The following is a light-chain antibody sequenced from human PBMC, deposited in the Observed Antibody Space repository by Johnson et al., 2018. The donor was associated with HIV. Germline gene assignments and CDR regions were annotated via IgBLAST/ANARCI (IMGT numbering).Light chain of an antibody. J-gene: IGLJ1*01. CDR2: END. CDR3: GTWDSSLTAGL. V-gene: IGLV1-51*02. CDR1: SSNIGNSY. Sequence: QSVLTQPPSVSAAPGQKVTISCSGSSSNIGNSYVCWYQQLPGTAPKLLIYENDKRPSGIPDLFSGSKSGTSATLGITGLQTGDEADYYCGTWDSSLTAGLFGTGTKVTVL.